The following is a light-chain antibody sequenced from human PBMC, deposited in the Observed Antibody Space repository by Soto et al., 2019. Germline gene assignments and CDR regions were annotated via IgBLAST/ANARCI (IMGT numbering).Light chain of an antibody. CDR2: GAS. V-gene: IGKV1-5*01. Sequence: DTQMTQSPSTLSASVGDTVTITCRARQNINNWLAWYQQKPEKVPKLLIYGASTLEDGVSSRFSGCRSSTAFTLAIKSLQRDDFATYYCQRYDGYFGQGTKLEIK. CDR1: QNINNW. CDR3: QRYDGY. J-gene: IGKJ2*01.